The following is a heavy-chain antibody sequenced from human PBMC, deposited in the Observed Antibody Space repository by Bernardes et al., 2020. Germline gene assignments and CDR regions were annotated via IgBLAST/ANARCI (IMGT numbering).Heavy chain of an antibody. CDR1: GGSISRYY. CDR2: IYTSGST. V-gene: IGHV4-4*07. CDR3: ARDRITMTAYYFDY. Sequence: SATLSLTCTVSGGSISRYYWSWIRPPAGKGLEWIGRIYTSGSTNYNPSLKSRVTMSVDTSKNQFSLKLSSVTAADTAVYYCARDRITMTAYYFDYWGQGTLVTVSS. D-gene: IGHD3-22*01. J-gene: IGHJ4*02.